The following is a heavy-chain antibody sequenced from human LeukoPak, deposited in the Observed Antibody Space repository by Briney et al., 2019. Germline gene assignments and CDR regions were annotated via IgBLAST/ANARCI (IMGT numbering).Heavy chain of an antibody. CDR2: IYYSGST. J-gene: IGHJ3*02. CDR3: ARHGPYYDFWSGYYDRAFDI. CDR1: GGSISSCY. V-gene: IGHV4-59*08. D-gene: IGHD3-3*01. Sequence: SETLSLTCTVSGGSISSCYWSWIRQPPGKGLEWIGYIYYSGSTNYNPSLKSRVTISVDTSKNQFSLKLSSVTAADTAVYYCARHGPYYDFWSGYYDRAFDIWGQGTMVTVSS.